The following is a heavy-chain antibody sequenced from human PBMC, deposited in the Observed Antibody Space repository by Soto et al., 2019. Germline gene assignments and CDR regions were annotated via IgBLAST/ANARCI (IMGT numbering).Heavy chain of an antibody. CDR2: IYYSGST. CDR3: ARGYYDSSGYRGGFDY. V-gene: IGHV4-31*02. Sequence: SETLSLTWTVSGGSISSGGYCRSWIRQHPGKGLEWIGYIYYSGSTYYNPSLKSRVTISVDTSKNQFSLKLSSVTAADTAVYYCARGYYDSSGYRGGFDYWGQGTLVTVSS. D-gene: IGHD3-22*01. CDR1: GGSISSGGYC. J-gene: IGHJ4*02.